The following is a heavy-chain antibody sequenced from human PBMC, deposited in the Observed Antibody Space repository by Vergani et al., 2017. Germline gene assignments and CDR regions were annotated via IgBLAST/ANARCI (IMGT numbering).Heavy chain of an antibody. V-gene: IGHV3-21*01. CDR3: ARAYCRGGSCDSKYYYYMDV. Sequence: EVQLVESGEGLVKPGGSLRLSCAASGFTFSSSTMNWVRPAPGKGLEWVSSISSSSSSIYYADSVKGRFTISRDNAKNSLYLQMNSLRAEDKAVYYCARAYCRGGSCDSKYYYYMDVWGKGP. J-gene: IGHJ6*03. CDR1: GFTFSSST. CDR2: ISSSSSSI. D-gene: IGHD2-15*01.